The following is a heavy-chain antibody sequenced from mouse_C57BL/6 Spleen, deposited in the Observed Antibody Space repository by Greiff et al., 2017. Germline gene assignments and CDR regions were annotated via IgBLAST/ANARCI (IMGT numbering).Heavy chain of an antibody. Sequence: QVQLQQPGAELVMPGASVKLSCKASGYTFTSYWMHWVKQRPGQGLEWIGEIDPSDSYTNYNQKFKGKSTLTVDKSSSTAYMQLSSLTSEDSAVYYCARSEPNYDGYEGFAYWGQGTLVTVSA. J-gene: IGHJ3*01. CDR1: GYTFTSYW. CDR2: IDPSDSYT. CDR3: ARSEPNYDGYEGFAY. V-gene: IGHV1-69*01. D-gene: IGHD2-3*01.